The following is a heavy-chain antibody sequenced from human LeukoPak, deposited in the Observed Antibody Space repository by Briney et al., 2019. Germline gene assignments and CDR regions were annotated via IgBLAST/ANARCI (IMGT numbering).Heavy chain of an antibody. CDR1: GFTFSSYG. D-gene: IGHD5-12*01. CDR2: IWYDGSNK. J-gene: IGHJ4*02. CDR3: ARASDSGYDYFPGDY. V-gene: IGHV3-33*01. Sequence: PGRSLRLSCAASGFTFSSYGMHWVRQAPGKGLEWVAVIWYDGSNKYYADSVKGRFTISRDNSKNTLYLQMNSLRAEDTAVYYCARASDSGYDYFPGDYWGQGTLVTVSS.